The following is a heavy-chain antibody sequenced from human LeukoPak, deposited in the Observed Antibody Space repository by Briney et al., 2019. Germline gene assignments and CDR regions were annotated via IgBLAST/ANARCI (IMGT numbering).Heavy chain of an antibody. CDR1: GFTCTNNW. CDR3: VRGTDF. CDR2: IKQDGSAE. V-gene: IGHV3-7*05. J-gene: IGHJ4*02. Sequence: GGSLRLSCAASGFTCTNNWMAWVRQAPGTGLEWVANIKQDGSAEYYVDSVQGRFTISRDNAKNSLYLQMNSLRAEDTAVYYCVRGTDFWGQGTLVTVSS.